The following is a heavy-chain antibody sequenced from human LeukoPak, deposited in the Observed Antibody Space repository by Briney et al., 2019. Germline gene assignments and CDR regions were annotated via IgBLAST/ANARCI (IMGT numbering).Heavy chain of an antibody. V-gene: IGHV4-59*01. CDR2: IYYSGST. CDR1: GGSISSYY. Sequence: SETLSLTCTVSGGSISSYYWSWIRQPPWKGLEWIGYIYYSGSTNYNPSLKSRVTISVDTSKNQFSLKLSSVTAADTAVYYCARGDSSSWYLGAFDIWGQGTMVTVSS. CDR3: ARGDSSSWYLGAFDI. J-gene: IGHJ3*02. D-gene: IGHD6-13*01.